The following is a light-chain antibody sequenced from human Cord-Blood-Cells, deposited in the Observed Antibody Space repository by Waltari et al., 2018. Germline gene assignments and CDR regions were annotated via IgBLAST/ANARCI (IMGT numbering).Light chain of an antibody. CDR1: SSDVGSYNL. CDR2: EVS. J-gene: IGLJ1*01. Sequence: SARTKHASVCGAPGESIAISCTGASSDVGSYNLVSWYQQHPGKAPKLMIYEVSKRPSGVSNRFSGSKSGNTASLTISGLQAEDEADYYCCSYAGSSTYVFGTGTKVTVL. CDR3: CSYAGSSTYV. V-gene: IGLV2-23*02.